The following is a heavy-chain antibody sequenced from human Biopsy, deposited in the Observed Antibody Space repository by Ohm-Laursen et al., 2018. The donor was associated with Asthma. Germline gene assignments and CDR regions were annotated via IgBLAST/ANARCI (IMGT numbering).Heavy chain of an antibody. CDR1: GFTFSTYA. Sequence: SLRLSCAASGFTFSTYAKHWVRQAPGKGLEWVAGIYYDGSRKYYTESVKGRFTISRDNSKNRLYLEMASLRAEDTAVYYCAREKVIESRGFQNWFDPWGQGTLVHVSS. J-gene: IGHJ5*02. CDR2: IYYDGSRK. V-gene: IGHV3-33*01. CDR3: AREKVIESRGFQNWFDP. D-gene: IGHD3-16*02.